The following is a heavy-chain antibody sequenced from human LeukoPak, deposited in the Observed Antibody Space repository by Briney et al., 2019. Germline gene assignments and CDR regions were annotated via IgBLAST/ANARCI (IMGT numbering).Heavy chain of an antibody. D-gene: IGHD2-2*02. CDR3: ARDRAYCSPTSCYTNHFDY. Sequence: PGGSLRLSCAASGFTFSSYVMHWVRQAPGKGLVWVSRIHSDGSTTDYADSVKGRFTISRDNAKNTLYLQMNNLRAGDTAVYYCARDRAYCSPTSCYTNHFDYWGQGTLVTVSS. CDR2: IHSDGSTT. J-gene: IGHJ4*02. CDR1: GFTFSSYV. V-gene: IGHV3-74*01.